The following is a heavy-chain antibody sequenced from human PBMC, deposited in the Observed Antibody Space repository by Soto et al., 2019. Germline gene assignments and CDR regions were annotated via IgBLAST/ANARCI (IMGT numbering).Heavy chain of an antibody. Sequence: QVQLVQSGAEVKKPGSSVKVSCKASGGTFSSYAISWVRQAPGQGLEWMGGIIPIFGTANYAQKFQGRVTITADESTSTAYMERSSLRSEDTAVYYCADSGSYPRGYYYYYGMDVWGQGTTVTVSS. V-gene: IGHV1-69*01. CDR2: IIPIFGTA. CDR1: GGTFSSYA. D-gene: IGHD1-26*01. CDR3: ADSGSYPRGYYYYYGMDV. J-gene: IGHJ6*02.